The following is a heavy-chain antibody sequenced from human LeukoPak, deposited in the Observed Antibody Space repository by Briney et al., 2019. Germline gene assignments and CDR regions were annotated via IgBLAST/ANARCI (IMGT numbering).Heavy chain of an antibody. D-gene: IGHD4-17*01. V-gene: IGHV3-30*18. Sequence: PGGSLRLSCAASGFTFSDYGMHWVRQAPGKGLEWVAVISYDGSNKYYAGPVKGRFTISRDTSANTLHLQMNSLRAEDTAVYYCAKARSVDYGDRYYFDYWGQGTLVTVSS. CDR3: AKARSVDYGDRYYFDY. CDR2: ISYDGSNK. J-gene: IGHJ4*02. CDR1: GFTFSDYG.